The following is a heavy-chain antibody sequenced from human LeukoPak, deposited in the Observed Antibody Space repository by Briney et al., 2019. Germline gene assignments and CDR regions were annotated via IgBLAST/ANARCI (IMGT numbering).Heavy chain of an antibody. CDR1: GGSISSYY. D-gene: IGHD5-18*01. J-gene: IGHJ3*02. V-gene: IGHV4-59*01. CDR2: IYYSGST. Sequence: SETLSLTCTVAGGSISSYYWSWIRQPPGKGLEWIGYIYYSGSTNYNPSLKSRVTISVDTSKNQFSLKLSSVTAADTAVYYCARLPGYSLGAFDIWGQGTMVTVSS. CDR3: ARLPGYSLGAFDI.